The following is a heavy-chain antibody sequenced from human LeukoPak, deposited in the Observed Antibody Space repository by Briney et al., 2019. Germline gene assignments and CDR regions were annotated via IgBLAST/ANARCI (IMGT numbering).Heavy chain of an antibody. J-gene: IGHJ3*02. CDR1: GFTFGDYG. CDR2: ISSSSSYI. V-gene: IGHV3-21*01. Sequence: AGGSLRLSCTTSGFTFGDYGMSWVRQAPGKGLEWVSSISSSSSYIYYADSVKGRFTISRDNAKNSLYLQMNSLRAEDTAVYYCARTHARAAFDIWGQGTMVTVSS. CDR3: ARTHARAAFDI.